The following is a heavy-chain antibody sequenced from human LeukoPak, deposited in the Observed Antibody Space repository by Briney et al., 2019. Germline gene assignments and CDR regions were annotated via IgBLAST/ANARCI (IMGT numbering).Heavy chain of an antibody. CDR3: ARGRYYSAAGGYGDGIPFDY. CDR1: GGSFSGYY. V-gene: IGHV4-34*01. J-gene: IGHJ4*02. Sequence: PSETLSLTCAGYGGSFSGYYWSWIRQPPGKGLEWIGEINHSGSTKYNPSLKSRVTISVDTSKIQFSLKLSSVTAADTAVYYCARGRYYSAAGGYGDGIPFDYWGQGTLVTVSS. D-gene: IGHD2-8*02. CDR2: INHSGST.